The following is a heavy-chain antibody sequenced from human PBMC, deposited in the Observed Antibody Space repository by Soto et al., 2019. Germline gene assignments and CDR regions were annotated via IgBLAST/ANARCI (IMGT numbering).Heavy chain of an antibody. V-gene: IGHV3-74*01. J-gene: IGHJ4*02. CDR1: GFTFSNYW. CDR2: VGSDGRGA. D-gene: IGHD3-16*01. CDR3: ARDGLMHGPDMDQ. Sequence: EVQLVESGGGLVQPAGSVRLSCAASGFTFSNYWMHWVRQTPGKGLVWVSRVGSDGRGATYADSLKGRVTISRDNAKNTLYLQMDSLGLADTAMYHCARDGLMHGPDMDQWGQGILVTVSS.